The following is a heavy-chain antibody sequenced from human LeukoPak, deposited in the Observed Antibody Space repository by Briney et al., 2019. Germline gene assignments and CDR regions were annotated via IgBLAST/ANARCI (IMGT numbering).Heavy chain of an antibody. D-gene: IGHD6-13*01. V-gene: IGHV3-48*03. CDR1: GFTFRNYE. Sequence: GGPLRLSCEPSGFTFRNYEMNWVRQAPARGLEWVSYISSSGSTIYYSDSVKGRFTISRDNAKNSLYLQMNSLRAEDTAVYYCARDSGSSWPIDYWGQGTLVTVSS. CDR2: ISSSGSTI. J-gene: IGHJ4*02. CDR3: ARDSGSSWPIDY.